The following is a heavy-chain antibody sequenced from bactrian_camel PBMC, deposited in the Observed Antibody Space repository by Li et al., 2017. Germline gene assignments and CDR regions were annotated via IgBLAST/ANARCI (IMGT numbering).Heavy chain of an antibody. D-gene: IGHD2*01. V-gene: IGHV3S60*01. J-gene: IGHJ6*01. CDR2: FASSGTT. Sequence: HVQLVESGGGSVQAGGSLRLSCVASGFTSSRRICMGWFRQAPGKEPEGAARFASSGTTDYADSVKGRFTISQDNAKKTLYLQMDNLKPEDSGMYYCAVVKNPTKVRAAGIGSADFGYWGQGTQVTVS. CDR1: GFTSSRRIC. CDR3: AVVKNPTKVRAAGIGSADFGY.